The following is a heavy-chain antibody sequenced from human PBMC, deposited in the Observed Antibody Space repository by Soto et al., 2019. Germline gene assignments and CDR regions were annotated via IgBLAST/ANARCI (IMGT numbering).Heavy chain of an antibody. J-gene: IGHJ6*02. Sequence: GGSLRLSCAASGFTFSSYAMSWVRQAPGKGLEWVSAISGSGGSTYYADSVKGRFTISRDNSKNTLYLQMNSLRAEDTAVYYCAKALTPVTAYYYGMDVWGQGTTVTVSS. CDR3: AKALTPVTAYYYGMDV. CDR1: GFTFSSYA. D-gene: IGHD4-4*01. V-gene: IGHV3-23*01. CDR2: ISGSGGST.